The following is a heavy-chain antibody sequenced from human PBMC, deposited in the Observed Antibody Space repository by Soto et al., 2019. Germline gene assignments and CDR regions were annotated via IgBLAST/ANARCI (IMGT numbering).Heavy chain of an antibody. J-gene: IGHJ4*02. Sequence: QVQLVESGGGVVQPGRSLRLSCVASGFTFSSSAMHWVRQAPGKGLEWVAVIWYDGSNAYYVDSVKGRFTISRDSSKNTLYLQMNSLRVEDTAVYYSARDYWVGAAEVDYWGQGPLVTVSS. V-gene: IGHV3-33*01. D-gene: IGHD1-26*01. CDR2: IWYDGSNA. CDR1: GFTFSSSA. CDR3: ARDYWVGAAEVDY.